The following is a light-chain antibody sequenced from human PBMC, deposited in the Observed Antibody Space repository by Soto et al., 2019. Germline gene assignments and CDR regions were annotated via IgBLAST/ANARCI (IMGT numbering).Light chain of an antibody. CDR1: SSDVGGYNY. J-gene: IGLJ1*01. V-gene: IGLV2-11*01. CDR2: DVS. CDR3: CSYAGSYTSYDV. Sequence: QSALTQPRSVSGSPGQSVTISCTGTSSDVGGYNYVSWYQQHPGKAPKLMIYDVSKRPSGVPDRFSGSKSGNTASLTISGLQAEDEADYYCCSYAGSYTSYDVFGTGTKLTVL.